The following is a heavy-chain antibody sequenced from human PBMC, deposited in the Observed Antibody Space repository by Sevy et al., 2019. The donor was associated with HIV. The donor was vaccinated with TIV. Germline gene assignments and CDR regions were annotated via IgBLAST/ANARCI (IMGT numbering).Heavy chain of an antibody. CDR3: ARGSGRNYYDSSGYNPPISFFDY. V-gene: IGHV1-69*13. J-gene: IGHJ4*02. Sequence: ASVKVSCKASGGTFSSYAISWVRQAPGQGLEWMGGIIPIFGTANYAQKFQGRVTITADESTSTAYMEPSSLRSEDTAGYYCARGSGRNYYDSSGYNPPISFFDYWGQGTLVTVSS. CDR2: IIPIFGTA. D-gene: IGHD3-22*01. CDR1: GGTFSSYA.